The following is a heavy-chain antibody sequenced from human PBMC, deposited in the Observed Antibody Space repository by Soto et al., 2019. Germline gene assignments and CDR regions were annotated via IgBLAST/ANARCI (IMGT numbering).Heavy chain of an antibody. V-gene: IGHV3-48*04. CDR2: ITGSGVTM. J-gene: IGHJ4*02. CDR1: GFTFSDHS. D-gene: IGHD3-16*01. CDR3: ARDRGASTFDFDS. Sequence: GESLKISCAASGFTFSDHSLNWIRQAPGKGLEWISYITGSGVTMYADSVKGRFTISRDNAKNSLYLQMDSLRAEDTAVYYCARDRGASTFDFDSWGQGTLVTVSS.